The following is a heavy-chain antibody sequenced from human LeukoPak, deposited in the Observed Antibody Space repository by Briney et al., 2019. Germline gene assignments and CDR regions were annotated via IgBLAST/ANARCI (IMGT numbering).Heavy chain of an antibody. D-gene: IGHD6-19*01. J-gene: IGHJ4*02. CDR3: ARDLKMGYSSGRYSWGTGSSNDY. CDR2: ISIYNTNT. V-gene: IGHV1-18*01. CDR1: GYTFSSYG. Sequence: GASVKVSCRASGYTFSSYGISWVRQAPGQGLEWMGWISIYNTNTNYAQNLQGRVTMTTDTSTSTTYMELRSLRSDDTAVYYCARDLKMGYSSGRYSWGTGSSNDYWGQGTLVTVSS.